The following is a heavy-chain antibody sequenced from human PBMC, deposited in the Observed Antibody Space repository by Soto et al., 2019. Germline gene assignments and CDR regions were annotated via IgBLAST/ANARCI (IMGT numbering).Heavy chain of an antibody. Sequence: PSQTLSLTCVISGDSVSSNSAAWNWIRQSPSRGLEWLGRTYYRSRWYNDYAVPVRSRITVNADTSKNQFSLHLNSVTPDDTAVNYCAGTSSLQWYYMDVWDKGTTVTVSS. CDR1: GDSVSSNSAA. V-gene: IGHV6-1*01. J-gene: IGHJ6*03. D-gene: IGHD1-7*01. CDR3: AGTSSLQWYYMDV. CDR2: TYYRSRWYN.